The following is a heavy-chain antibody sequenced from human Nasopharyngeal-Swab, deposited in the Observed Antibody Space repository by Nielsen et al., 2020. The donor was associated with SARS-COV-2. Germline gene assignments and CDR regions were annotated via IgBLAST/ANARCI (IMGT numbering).Heavy chain of an antibody. V-gene: IGHV3-23*01. CDR2: IRNSGNPT. Sequence: GGSLRLSCAVSGFTFSSYAMGWVRQAPGKGLEWVSLIRNSGNPTYYADSVRGRVTVPTENSKNTLYLQMNSLRAEDTAIYYCAKRRLEGGAASPFDYWGQGTLVTVSS. CDR3: AKRRLEGGAASPFDY. D-gene: IGHD1-1*01. J-gene: IGHJ4*02. CDR1: GFTFSSYA.